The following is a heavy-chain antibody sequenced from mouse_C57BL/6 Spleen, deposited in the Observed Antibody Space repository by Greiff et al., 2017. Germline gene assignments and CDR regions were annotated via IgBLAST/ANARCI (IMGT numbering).Heavy chain of an antibody. J-gene: IGHJ3*01. CDR1: GYTFTDHT. V-gene: IGHV1-78*01. CDR2: IYPRDGST. Sequence: LQESDAELVKPGASVKISCKVSGYTFTDHTIHWMKQRPEQGLEWIGYIYPRDGSTKYNEKFKGKATLTADKSSSTAYMQLNSLTSEDSAVYFCARNYYGSSPAWFAYWGQGTLVTVSA. CDR3: ARNYYGSSPAWFAY. D-gene: IGHD1-1*01.